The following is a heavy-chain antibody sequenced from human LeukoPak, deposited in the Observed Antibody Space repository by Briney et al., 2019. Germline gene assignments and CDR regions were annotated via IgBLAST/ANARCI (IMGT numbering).Heavy chain of an antibody. CDR3: ARGAISYGYSGYDYLDY. J-gene: IGHJ4*02. D-gene: IGHD5-12*01. V-gene: IGHV3-30*01. CDR2: VSYDDRHK. Sequence: PGGSLRLSCAASGFTFSTYAMHWLRQAPGKGLEWVAVVSYDDRHKYYADSVKGRFTISRDISRNTLFLQMDSLRVEDTAVYYCARGAISYGYSGYDYLDYWGPGTLVAVSS. CDR1: GFTFSTYA.